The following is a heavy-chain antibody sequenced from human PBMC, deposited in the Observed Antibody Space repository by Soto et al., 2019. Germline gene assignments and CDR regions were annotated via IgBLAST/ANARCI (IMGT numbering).Heavy chain of an antibody. D-gene: IGHD6-13*01. J-gene: IGHJ5*02. CDR1: GYTFTGYY. CDR3: ARALVGSSWYHWFDP. V-gene: IGHV1-2*04. CDR2: INPNSGGT. Sequence: QVQLVQSGAEVKKPGASVKVSCKASGYTFTGYYMHWVRQAPGQGLEWMGWINPNSGGTNYAQKFQGWVSMTRDTSISTAYMELSRLRSDATAVYYCARALVGSSWYHWFDPWGQGTLVTVSS.